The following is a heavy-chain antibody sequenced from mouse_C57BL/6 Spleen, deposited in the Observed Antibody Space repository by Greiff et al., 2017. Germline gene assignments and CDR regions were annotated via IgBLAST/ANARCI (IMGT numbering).Heavy chain of an antibody. CDR3: AREVALYYDYNGWFAY. V-gene: IGHV1-19*01. CDR2: INPYNGGT. Sequence: VQLKESGPVLVKPGASVKMSCKASGYTFTDYYMNWVKQSHGKSLEWIGVINPYNGGTSYNQKFKGKATLTVDPTSSTAYMELNNLTSEDSAVYYCAREVALYYDYNGWFAYWGQGTLVTVSA. J-gene: IGHJ3*01. CDR1: GYTFTDYY. D-gene: IGHD2-4*01.